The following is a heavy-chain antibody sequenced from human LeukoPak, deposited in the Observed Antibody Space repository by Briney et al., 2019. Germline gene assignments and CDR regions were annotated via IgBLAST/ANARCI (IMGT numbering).Heavy chain of an antibody. V-gene: IGHV4-39*01. D-gene: IGHD2-2*01. CDR3: AGDADTINWFFF. Sequence: PSETLSLTCTVSGGSISSSSYYWGWIRQPPGKGLEWIGSIYYSGSTYYNPSLKSRVTISVDTSKNQFSLKLSSVTAADTAVYYCAGDADTINWFFFWGQGTLVTVSS. J-gene: IGHJ5*01. CDR1: GGSISSSSYY. CDR2: IYYSGST.